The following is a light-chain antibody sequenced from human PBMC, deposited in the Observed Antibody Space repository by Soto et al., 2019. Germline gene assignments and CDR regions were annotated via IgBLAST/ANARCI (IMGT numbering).Light chain of an antibody. CDR1: HSISTW. CDR2: DVS. J-gene: IGKJ1*01. V-gene: IGKV1-5*01. CDR3: QQYDSSRT. Sequence: DIQMTQSPSTLSASVGXRVTITCRASHSISTWLAWYQQKPGRAPRLLIYDVSNLESGVPSRFSGSGSGTEFTLTITSLQPEDFAIYYCQQYDSSRTFRQGTKVDIK.